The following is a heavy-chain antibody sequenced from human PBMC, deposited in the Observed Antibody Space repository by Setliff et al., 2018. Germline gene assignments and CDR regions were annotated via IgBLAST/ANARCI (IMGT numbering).Heavy chain of an antibody. CDR2: ILFSGDT. D-gene: IGHD3-10*01. V-gene: IGHV4-38-2*01. CDR3: ASDNRARHYMDV. Sequence: LSLTCAVSGYSISSGFSWVWIRQSPGKGLEWIGRILFSGDTYYNPSLNSRVTISADTSKNQFSLNLSSVTAADTAVYYCASDNRARHYMDVWGKGTTVTVSS. J-gene: IGHJ6*03. CDR1: GYSISSGFS.